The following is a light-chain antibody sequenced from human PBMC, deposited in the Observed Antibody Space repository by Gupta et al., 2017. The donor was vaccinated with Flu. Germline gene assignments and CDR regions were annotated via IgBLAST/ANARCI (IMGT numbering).Light chain of an antibody. CDR2: WAS. Sequence: SVGERATINCKSSQSVLYSSNNKNYLAWYQQKPGQPPKLLIYWASTRESGVPDRFSGSGSGTDFTLTISSLQAEDVAVYYCQQYYSTPQTFGGGTKVEIK. CDR1: QSVLYSSNNKNY. CDR3: QQYYSTPQT. J-gene: IGKJ4*01. V-gene: IGKV4-1*01.